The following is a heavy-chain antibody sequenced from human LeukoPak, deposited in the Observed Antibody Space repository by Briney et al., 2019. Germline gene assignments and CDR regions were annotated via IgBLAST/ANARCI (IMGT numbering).Heavy chain of an antibody. CDR2: IWYDGSIK. J-gene: IGHJ3*02. CDR3: ARVGSGSYFLDGFDI. D-gene: IGHD1-26*01. Sequence: GGSLRLSCTASGFTFSSYGMHWVRQAPGKGLEWVAVIWYDGSIKYYADSVKGRFTISRDNPKNTLYLQMNSLRAEDTAVYYCARVGSGSYFLDGFDIWGQGTMVTVSS. V-gene: IGHV3-33*08. CDR1: GFTFSSYG.